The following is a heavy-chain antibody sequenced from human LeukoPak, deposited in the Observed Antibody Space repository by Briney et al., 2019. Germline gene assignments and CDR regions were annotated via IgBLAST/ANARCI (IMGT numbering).Heavy chain of an antibody. CDR1: GFTFSSYA. CDR2: ISYDGSNK. V-gene: IGHV3-30*04. CDR3: ARGSLDYYDSSGYYFDY. Sequence: GGSLRLSCAASGFTFSSYAMHWVRQAPGKGLEWVAVISYDGSNKYYADSVKGRFTISRDNSKNTLYLQMNSLRAEDTAVYYCARGSLDYYDSSGYYFDYWGQGTLVTVSS. D-gene: IGHD3-22*01. J-gene: IGHJ4*02.